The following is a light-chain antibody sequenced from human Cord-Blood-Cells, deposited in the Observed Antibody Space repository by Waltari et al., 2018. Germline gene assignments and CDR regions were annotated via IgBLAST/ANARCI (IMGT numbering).Light chain of an antibody. CDR2: AAS. J-gene: IGKJ3*01. CDR1: QGISNS. Sequence: DIQMTQSPSSLSASVGDRVTITCRASQGISNSLAWYQQKPGKAPKLLLYAASRLESGVPSRFSGSGSGMDYTLTISSLQPEDFATYYCQQYYSTPLFTFGPGTKVDIK. V-gene: IGKV1-NL1*01. CDR3: QQYYSTPLFT.